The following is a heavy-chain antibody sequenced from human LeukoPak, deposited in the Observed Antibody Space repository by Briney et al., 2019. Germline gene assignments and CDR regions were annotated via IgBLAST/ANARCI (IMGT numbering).Heavy chain of an antibody. D-gene: IGHD1-1*01. J-gene: IGHJ4*02. CDR3: ARDLWNDVS. CDR2: ISAYTGKT. CDR1: GYTFTNYG. Sequence: ASVKVSCKASGYTFTNYGITWVRQASGQGIEWMGWISAYTGKTNSAQKLQGRVTMTRDTSTSTVYMELSSLRSEDTAVYYCARDLWNDVSWGQGTLVTVSS. V-gene: IGHV1-18*01.